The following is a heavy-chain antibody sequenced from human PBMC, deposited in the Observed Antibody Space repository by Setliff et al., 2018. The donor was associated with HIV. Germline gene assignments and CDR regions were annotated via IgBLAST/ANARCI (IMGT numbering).Heavy chain of an antibody. CDR3: ARRSLEYYYDSSATGAFDI. CDR1: GGSISSYY. Sequence: NPSETLSLTCTVSGGSISSYYWSWIRQPPGKGLEWIGYIYYSGSTNYNPSLKSRVTISVDTSKNQFSLKLSSVTAADTAVYYCARRSLEYYYDSSATGAFDIWGQGTMVTVSS. D-gene: IGHD3-22*01. V-gene: IGHV4-59*01. CDR2: IYYSGST. J-gene: IGHJ3*02.